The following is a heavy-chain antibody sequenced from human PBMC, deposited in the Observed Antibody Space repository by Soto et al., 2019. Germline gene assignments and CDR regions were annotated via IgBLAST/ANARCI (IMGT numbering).Heavy chain of an antibody. CDR1: GFSLSTSGVG. V-gene: IGHV2-5*02. CDR2: IYWDDDK. CDR3: AHRLAATNYGDYEPISSVDY. D-gene: IGHD4-17*01. Sequence: QITLKGSGPTLVKPTQTLTLTCTFSGFSLSTSGVGVGWIRQPPGNALEWLALIYWDDDKRYSPSLKSRLTITMTTSKHQLVLTMTNMDPVDTAPYYCAHRLAATNYGDYEPISSVDYWGQGTLVTVSS. J-gene: IGHJ4*02.